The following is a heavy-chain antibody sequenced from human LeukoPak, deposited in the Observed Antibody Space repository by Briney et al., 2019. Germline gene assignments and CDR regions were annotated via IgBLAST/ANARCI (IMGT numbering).Heavy chain of an antibody. Sequence: PGGSLRLSCAASGFTFSNYWIHWVRQAPGKGLMWVSHINNDGGTTSYADSVKGRFTISRDNAKTTVYLQMNSLRAEDTAVYYCARGGVGSFDYWGQGALVTVSP. V-gene: IGHV3-74*01. D-gene: IGHD1-26*01. CDR2: INNDGGTT. J-gene: IGHJ4*02. CDR3: ARGGVGSFDY. CDR1: GFTFSNYW.